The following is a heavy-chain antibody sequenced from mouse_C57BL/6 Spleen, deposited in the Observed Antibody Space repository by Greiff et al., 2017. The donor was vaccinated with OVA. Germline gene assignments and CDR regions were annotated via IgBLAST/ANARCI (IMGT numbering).Heavy chain of an antibody. Sequence: QVQLKQSGPELVKPGASVKISCKASGYAFSSSWMNWVKQRPGKGLEWIGRIYPGDGDTNYNGKFKGKATLTADKSSSTAYMQLSSLTSEDSAVYFCAGYDGYPYWYFDVWGTGTTVTVSS. CDR2: IYPGDGDT. D-gene: IGHD2-3*01. V-gene: IGHV1-82*01. CDR1: GYAFSSSW. J-gene: IGHJ1*03. CDR3: AGYDGYPYWYFDV.